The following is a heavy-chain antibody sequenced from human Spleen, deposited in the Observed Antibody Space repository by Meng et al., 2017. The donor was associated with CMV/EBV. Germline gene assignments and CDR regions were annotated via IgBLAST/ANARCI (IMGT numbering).Heavy chain of an antibody. CDR1: GFSVSIIY. CDR2: LYSGTTT. Sequence: GESLKISCAASGFSVSIIYMNWVRQAPGKGLEWVSVLYSGTTTFYADSVRGRFTISRDNSKNTLYLQMNSLRAEDTAVYYCVREVRTVALSWFDSWGQGILVTVSS. J-gene: IGHJ5*01. CDR3: VREVRTVALSWFDS. V-gene: IGHV3-53*01. D-gene: IGHD1-1*01.